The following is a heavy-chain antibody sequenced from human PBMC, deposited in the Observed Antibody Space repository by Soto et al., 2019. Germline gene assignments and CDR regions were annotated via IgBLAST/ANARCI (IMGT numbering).Heavy chain of an antibody. V-gene: IGHV3-48*03. D-gene: IGHD1-7*01. Sequence: PGGSLRLSCAASGFTFSSYEMNWVRQAPGKGLEWVSYISSSGSTIYYADSAKGRFTISRDNAKNSLYLQMNSLRAEDTAVYYCAQLELPGYYYYGMDVWGQGTTVTVSS. CDR3: AQLELPGYYYYGMDV. CDR2: ISSSGSTI. J-gene: IGHJ6*02. CDR1: GFTFSSYE.